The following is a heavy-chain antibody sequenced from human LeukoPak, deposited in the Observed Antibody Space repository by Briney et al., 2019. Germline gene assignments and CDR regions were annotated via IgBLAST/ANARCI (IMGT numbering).Heavy chain of an antibody. CDR2: FGAEDCDT. J-gene: IGHJ5*02. CDR3: ATAMVRGVDNWFGT. V-gene: IGHV1-24*01. CDR1: GYTLTELS. Sequence: SEQVSCKVSGYTLTELSMHWVRQAPGKALEGLGGFGAEDCDTIYAQKFQGRVTMTEKTSTDTDYMELSSLRSEDTAVYYCATAMVRGVDNWFGTWGQGKLVTVSS. D-gene: IGHD3-10*01.